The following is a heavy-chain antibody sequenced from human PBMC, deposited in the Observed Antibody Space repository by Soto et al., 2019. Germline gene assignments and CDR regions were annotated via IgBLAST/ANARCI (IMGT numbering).Heavy chain of an antibody. CDR3: AKDPEVVVTAPDY. CDR1: GFTFSSYA. V-gene: IGHV3-23*01. CDR2: ISGSGGST. Sequence: PGGSLRLSCAASGFTFSSYAMNWVRQAPGKGLEWVSAISGSGGSTYYVDPVKGRFTISRDNSRNTLYLQMNSLRAEDTAVYYCAKDPEVVVTAPDYWGQGTLVTVSS. J-gene: IGHJ4*02. D-gene: IGHD2-21*02.